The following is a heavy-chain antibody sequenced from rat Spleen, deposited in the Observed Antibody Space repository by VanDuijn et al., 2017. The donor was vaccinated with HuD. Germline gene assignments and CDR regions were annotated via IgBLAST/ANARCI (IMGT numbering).Heavy chain of an antibody. D-gene: IGHD1-11*01. CDR2: IRPGGVST. J-gene: IGHJ3*01. CDR3: ARQDYGGYWFAY. CDR1: GFTFSNYG. Sequence: EVQLVGSGGGLVQPGNSLKLSCAASGFTFSNYGMHWIRQAPTKGLEWVTSIRPGGVSTFYRDSVKGRFTISRDNAKSTLYLQMDSLRSEDTATYYCARQDYGGYWFAYWGQGTLVTVSS. V-gene: IGHV5-19*01.